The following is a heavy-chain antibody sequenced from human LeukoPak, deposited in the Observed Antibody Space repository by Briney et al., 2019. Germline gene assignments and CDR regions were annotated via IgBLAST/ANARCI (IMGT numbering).Heavy chain of an antibody. D-gene: IGHD2-21*02. Sequence: GGSLRLSCAASGFTFSSYSMNWVRQAPGKGLEWVSSISSSSSYIYYADSVKGRFTISRDNAKNSLYLQMNSLRAEDTAVYYCAREAAYCGGDCYRPYYFDYWGQGTLVTVSS. V-gene: IGHV3-21*01. J-gene: IGHJ4*02. CDR2: ISSSSSYI. CDR1: GFTFSSYS. CDR3: AREAAYCGGDCYRPYYFDY.